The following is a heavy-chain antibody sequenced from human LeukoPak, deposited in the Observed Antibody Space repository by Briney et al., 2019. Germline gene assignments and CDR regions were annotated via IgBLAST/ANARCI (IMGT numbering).Heavy chain of an antibody. J-gene: IGHJ4*02. CDR1: GITLSSYL. D-gene: IGHD3-10*01. V-gene: IGHV3-7*02. CDR3: AILRGGNY. CDR2: INQDGSDK. Sequence: PGGSLRLSCAASGITLSSYLMTWVRQAPGKGLEWVANINQDGSDKYYVDSVKGRFTISRDNVQNSLHLRMDSLRTEDTAVYYCAILRGGNYWGQGTLVTVSS.